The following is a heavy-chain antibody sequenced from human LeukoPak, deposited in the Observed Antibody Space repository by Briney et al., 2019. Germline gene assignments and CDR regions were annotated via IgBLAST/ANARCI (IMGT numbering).Heavy chain of an antibody. D-gene: IGHD3-22*01. J-gene: IGHJ3*02. V-gene: IGHV3-15*01. CDR3: ASYDPALDAFDI. CDR2: IKSKTDGGTT. CDR1: GFTFSYVS. Sequence: GGSLRLSCAASGFTFSYVSLSWVRQAPGKGLEWVCHIKSKTDGGTTAYAAPVKGRFTISRDDSKSALYLQMNSLKTEDTAVYYYASYDPALDAFDIWGQGTRVTVSS.